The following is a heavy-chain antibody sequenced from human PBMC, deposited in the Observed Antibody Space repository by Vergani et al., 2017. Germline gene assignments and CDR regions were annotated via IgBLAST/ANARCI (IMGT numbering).Heavy chain of an antibody. J-gene: IGHJ4*02. V-gene: IGHV5-51*01. D-gene: IGHD1-14*01. CDR2: IYPGDSDT. CDR1: GYSFTSYW. Sequence: EVQLLESGGGLVQPGESLKISCKGSGYSFTSYWIGWVRQMPGKGLEWMGIIYPGDSDTRYSPSFQGQVTISADKSISTAYLQWSSLKASDTAMYYCARLGKLGDIIGNFDYWGQGTLVTVSS. CDR3: ARLGKLGDIIGNFDY.